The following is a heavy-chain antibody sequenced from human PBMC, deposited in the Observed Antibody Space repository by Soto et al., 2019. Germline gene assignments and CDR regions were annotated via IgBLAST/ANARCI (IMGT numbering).Heavy chain of an antibody. D-gene: IGHD2-2*01. V-gene: IGHV3-48*01. Sequence: PGGSLRLSCATSGCPFSSYSMNWVRQAPGKGLEWVSYISSSSSTISYADSVKGRFTISRDNAKNSLYLQMNRLRAEDTAVYYCARGEGYCSSTSCRPNYNWFDPWGQGTLVTVSS. CDR2: ISSSSSTI. CDR3: ARGEGYCSSTSCRPNYNWFDP. CDR1: GCPFSSYS. J-gene: IGHJ5*02.